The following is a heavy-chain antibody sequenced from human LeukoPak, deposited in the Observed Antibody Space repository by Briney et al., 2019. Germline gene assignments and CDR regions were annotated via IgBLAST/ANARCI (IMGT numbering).Heavy chain of an antibody. J-gene: IGHJ6*03. CDR1: GGSISSYY. D-gene: IGHD2-2*01. V-gene: IGHV4-59*01. CDR2: IFYSGNT. Sequence: SETLSLTCTVSGGSISSYYWSWIRQPPGKGLEWIGYIFYSGNTNNNPSLKSRVTISIDTSKNQFSLKLRSVTAADTAVYYCARVGLDCSSTSCYGYCYYMDVWGKGTTVTVSS. CDR3: ARVGLDCSSTSCYGYCYYMDV.